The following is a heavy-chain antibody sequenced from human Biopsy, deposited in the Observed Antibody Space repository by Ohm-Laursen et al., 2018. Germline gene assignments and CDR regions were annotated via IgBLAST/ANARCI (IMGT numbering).Heavy chain of an antibody. V-gene: IGHV1-69*05. CDR1: GGTFSRYA. CDR3: ASRPNCGGDCSSGFDY. CDR2: IIPIFGTI. J-gene: IGHJ4*02. D-gene: IGHD2-21*02. Sequence: GSSVKVSCKASGGTFSRYAISWVRQAPGQGLEWMGGIIPIFGTINYAQKFQERVTITRDMSTSTAYMELSSLRSEDTAVYYCASRPNCGGDCSSGFDYWGQGTLVTVSS.